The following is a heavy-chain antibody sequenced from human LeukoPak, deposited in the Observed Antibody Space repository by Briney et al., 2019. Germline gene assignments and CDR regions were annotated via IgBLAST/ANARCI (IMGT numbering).Heavy chain of an antibody. CDR1: GYTFTSYW. V-gene: IGHV5-51*01. J-gene: IGHJ4*02. D-gene: IGHD1-26*01. CDR2: IYPGDSDT. CDR3: ARWSGSFEYYFDY. Sequence: KVSCKASGYTFTSYWIGWVRQMPGKGLEWMGIIYPGDSDTRYSPSFQGQVTISADKSISTAYLQWSSLKASDTAMYYCARWSGSFEYYFDYWGQGTLVTVSS.